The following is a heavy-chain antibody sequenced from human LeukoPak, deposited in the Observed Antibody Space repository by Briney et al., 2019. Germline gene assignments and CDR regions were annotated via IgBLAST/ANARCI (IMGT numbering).Heavy chain of an antibody. CDR1: GGSITDYY. J-gene: IGHJ4*02. Sequence: PSETLSLTCALSGGSITDYYYNWVRQPPGKGLEWIGEINHSGSTNYNPSLKSRVTISVDTSKNQFSLKLSSVTAADTAVYYCARGGTVSPLGYWGQGTLVTVSS. V-gene: IGHV4-34*01. CDR3: ARGGTVSPLGY. D-gene: IGHD4-17*01. CDR2: INHSGST.